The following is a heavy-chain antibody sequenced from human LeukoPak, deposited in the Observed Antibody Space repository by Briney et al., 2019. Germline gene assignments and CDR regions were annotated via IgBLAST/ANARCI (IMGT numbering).Heavy chain of an antibody. CDR2: IWYDGSNK. J-gene: IGHJ6*02. D-gene: IGHD2-15*01. Sequence: GGSLRLSCAASGFTFSSYAMSWVRQAPGKGLEWVAVIWYDGSNKYYADSVKGRFTISRDNSKNTLYLQMNSLRAEDTAVYYCARDGDCSGGSCYGNERAYYYYYYGMDVWGQGTTVTVSS. V-gene: IGHV3-33*08. CDR1: GFTFSSYA. CDR3: ARDGDCSGGSCYGNERAYYYYYYGMDV.